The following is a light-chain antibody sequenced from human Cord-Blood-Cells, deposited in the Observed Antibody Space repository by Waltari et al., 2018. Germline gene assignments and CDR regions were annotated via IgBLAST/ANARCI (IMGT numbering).Light chain of an antibody. V-gene: IGLV1-40*01. CDR3: QSYDSSLSAHVV. CDR2: GNS. J-gene: IGLJ2*01. Sequence: QSALPQPPSVSGAPGQRVTISCTGSSSNIGAGYDVHWYQQLPGTAPKLLIYGNSNRPSGVPDRFSGSKSGTSASLAITGLQAEDEADYYCQSYDSSLSAHVVFGGGTKLTVL. CDR1: SSNIGAGYD.